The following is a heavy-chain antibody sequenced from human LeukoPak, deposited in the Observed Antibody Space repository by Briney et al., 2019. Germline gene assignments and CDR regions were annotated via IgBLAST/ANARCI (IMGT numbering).Heavy chain of an antibody. D-gene: IGHD6-13*01. J-gene: IGHJ6*02. CDR3: ARVRSSRWYGMDV. CDR1: GFTFSSYS. CDR2: ISSSSSYI. V-gene: IGHV3-21*01. Sequence: PGGSLTLSCAASGFTFSSYSMNWVRQAPGKGLEWVSSISSSSSYIYYADSVKGRFTISRDNAKNSLYLQMNSLRAEDTAVYYCARVRSSRWYGMDVWGQGTTVTVSS.